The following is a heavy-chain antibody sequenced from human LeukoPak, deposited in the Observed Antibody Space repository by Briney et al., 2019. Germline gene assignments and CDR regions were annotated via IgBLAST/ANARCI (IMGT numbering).Heavy chain of an antibody. J-gene: IGHJ4*02. Sequence: GGSLRLSCAASGFTFNTYGMSWVRQAPGKWLEWVSTISDGGGSTYYADSVKGRFTISRDNSKNTLYLQMNSLRAEDTAVYYCAKPAIRYDSSGYYDYWGQGTLVTVSS. CDR1: GFTFNTYG. CDR2: ISDGGGST. CDR3: AKPAIRYDSSGYYDY. V-gene: IGHV3-23*01. D-gene: IGHD3-22*01.